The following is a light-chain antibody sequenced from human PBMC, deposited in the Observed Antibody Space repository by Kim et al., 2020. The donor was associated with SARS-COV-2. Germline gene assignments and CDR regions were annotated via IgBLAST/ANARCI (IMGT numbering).Light chain of an antibody. J-gene: IGLJ1*01. V-gene: IGLV2-11*01. CDR3: CSYAGSYRYV. CDR1: SSDVGGYDY. CDR2: DVT. Sequence: QSALTQPRSVSGSPGQSVTISCTGASSDVGGYDYVSWYQHHPGKAPKLMIYDVTKRPSGVPDRFSGSKSGNTASLTISGLQAEDEGDYYCCSYAGSYRYVFGTGTKVTVL.